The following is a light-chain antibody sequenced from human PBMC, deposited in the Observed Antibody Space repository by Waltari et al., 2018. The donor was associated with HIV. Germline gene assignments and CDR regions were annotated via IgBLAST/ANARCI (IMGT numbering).Light chain of an antibody. CDR3: QNYDSAPVA. CDR1: RDISTD. J-gene: IGKJ5*01. CDR2: GAS. Sequence: DIQMSQAPSSLSASVGDRVTITCRASRDISTDLAWYQQKSGEVPKLLIYGASTLRSGVSSRFLGSGSATEFTLTINGLQPEDAASYYCQNYDSAPVAFGQGTRLEI. V-gene: IGKV1-27*01.